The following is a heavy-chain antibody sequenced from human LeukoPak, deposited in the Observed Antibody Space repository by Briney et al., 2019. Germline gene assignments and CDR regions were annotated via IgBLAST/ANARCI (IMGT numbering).Heavy chain of an antibody. CDR3: ARWANYDILTGYGFDY. V-gene: IGHV4-59*01. CDR1: GGSISSYY. Sequence: SETLSLTCTVSGGSISSYYWSWIRQPPGKGLEWIGYIYSGSTNYNPSLKSRVTISVDTSKNQFSLKLSSVTAADTAVYYCARWANYDILTGYGFDYWGQGTLVTVSS. D-gene: IGHD3-9*01. CDR2: IYSGST. J-gene: IGHJ4*02.